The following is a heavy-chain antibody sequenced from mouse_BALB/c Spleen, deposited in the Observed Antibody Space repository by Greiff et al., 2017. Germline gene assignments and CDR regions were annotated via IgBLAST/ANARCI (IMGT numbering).Heavy chain of an antibody. CDR3: ARKVYGSIFDY. D-gene: IGHD1-1*01. V-gene: IGHV5-17*02. J-gene: IGHJ2*01. Sequence: EVKLQESGGGLVQPGGSRKLSCAASGFTFSSFGMHWVRQAPEKGLEWVAYISSGSSTIYYADTVKGRFTISRDNPKNTLFLQMTSLRSEDTAMYYCARKVYGSIFDYWGQGTTLTVSS. CDR2: ISSGSSTI. CDR1: GFTFSSFG.